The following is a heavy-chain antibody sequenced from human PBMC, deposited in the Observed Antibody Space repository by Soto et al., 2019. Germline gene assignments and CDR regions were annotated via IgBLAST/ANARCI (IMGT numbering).Heavy chain of an antibody. D-gene: IGHD3-3*01. J-gene: IGHJ5*02. CDR1: GGSISSGGYY. CDR3: ASDTSDFWSGYPPAPAWFDP. CDR2: IYYSGST. Sequence: SETLSLTCTVSGGSISSGGYYWSWIRQHPGKGLERIGYIYYSGSTYYNPSLKSRVTISVDTSKNQFSLKLSSVTAADTAVYYCASDTSDFWSGYPPAPAWFDPWGQGTLVTVSS. V-gene: IGHV4-31*03.